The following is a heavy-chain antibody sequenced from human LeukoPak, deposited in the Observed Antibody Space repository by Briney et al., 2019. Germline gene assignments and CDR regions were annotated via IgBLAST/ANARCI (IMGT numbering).Heavy chain of an antibody. V-gene: IGHV4-59*01. CDR2: IYYSGST. Sequence: PSETLSLTCTVSGGSISSYYWSWIRQPPGKGLEWIGYIYYSGSTDYNPSLKSRVTISVDTSKNQFSLKLNSVTAADTAVYYCARGGVAYTDHWGQGTLVTVSS. D-gene: IGHD2-8*01. J-gene: IGHJ4*02. CDR1: GGSISSYY. CDR3: ARGGVAYTDH.